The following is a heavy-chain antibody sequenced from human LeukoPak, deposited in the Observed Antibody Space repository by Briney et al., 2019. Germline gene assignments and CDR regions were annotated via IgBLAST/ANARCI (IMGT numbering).Heavy chain of an antibody. V-gene: IGHV3-23*01. Sequence: GGSLRLSCAASGFTFSSYAISWVRQAPGKGLEWVSGISGSAGSTNYADSVKGRFTISRDNSKNTLYLQMNSLRAEDTAAYYCAKTVDDIWGSYRHSDFWGQGTLVTVSS. CDR1: GFTFSSYA. D-gene: IGHD3-16*02. J-gene: IGHJ4*02. CDR2: ISGSAGST. CDR3: AKTVDDIWGSYRHSDF.